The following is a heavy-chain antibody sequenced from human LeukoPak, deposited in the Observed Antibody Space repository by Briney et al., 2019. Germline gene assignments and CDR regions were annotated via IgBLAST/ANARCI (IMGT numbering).Heavy chain of an antibody. V-gene: IGHV4-39*01. J-gene: IGHJ4*02. Sequence: PSETLSLTCIVSGSSITSNLYYWVWVRQPPGKGLEWIGAIYYGGKTYYNPSLKSRVSTSIDTSKNQFSLKLTSVTAPDTATYFCAARRTTPEIGYWGQGTLVAVSS. CDR2: IYYGGKT. CDR1: GSSITSNLYY. D-gene: IGHD4-11*01. CDR3: AARRTTPEIGY.